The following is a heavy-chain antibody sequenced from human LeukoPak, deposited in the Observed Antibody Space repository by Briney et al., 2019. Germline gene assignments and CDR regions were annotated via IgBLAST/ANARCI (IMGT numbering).Heavy chain of an antibody. CDR2: IYYSGST. Sequence: SETLSLTCTVSGDSIGSYYWSWIRQPPGKGLEWIGYIYYSGSTNYNPSLKSRVTISVDTSKNQFSLKLSSVTAADTAVYYCARGGSIFKEYGQNWFDPWGQGTLVTVSS. D-gene: IGHD3-16*01. V-gene: IGHV4-59*01. J-gene: IGHJ5*02. CDR1: GDSIGSYY. CDR3: ARGGSIFKEYGQNWFDP.